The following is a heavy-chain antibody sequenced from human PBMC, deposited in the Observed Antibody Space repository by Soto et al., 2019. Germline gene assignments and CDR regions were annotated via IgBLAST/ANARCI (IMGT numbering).Heavy chain of an antibody. J-gene: IGHJ6*02. CDR1: GAPITTTKW. Sequence: QEQPQESGPGLVKPSETLSLTCTVSGAPITTTKWWAWVRLPPGKALEWIGELSREGNRNSNPSLEGRFIMSLDQSKNHFSLKLTSETAADTAIYYCATQTISHTWGVWGRGTSVTVSS. V-gene: IGHV4-4*02. CDR2: LSREGNR. D-gene: IGHD3-16*01. CDR3: ATQTISHTWGV.